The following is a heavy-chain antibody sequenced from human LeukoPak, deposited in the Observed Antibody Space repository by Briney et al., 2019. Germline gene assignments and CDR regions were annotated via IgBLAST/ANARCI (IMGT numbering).Heavy chain of an antibody. V-gene: IGHV4-59*01. D-gene: IGHD2-15*01. J-gene: IGHJ5*02. CDR3: ARDVEFYCSGGSCSLGGWFDP. CDR2: IYYSGST. Sequence: SETLSLTCTVSGGSISSYYWSWIRQPPGKGLEWIGYIYYSGSTNHNPSLKSRVTISVDTSKNQFSLKLSSVTAADTAVYYCARDVEFYCSGGSCSLGGWFDPWGQGTLVTVSS. CDR1: GGSISSYY.